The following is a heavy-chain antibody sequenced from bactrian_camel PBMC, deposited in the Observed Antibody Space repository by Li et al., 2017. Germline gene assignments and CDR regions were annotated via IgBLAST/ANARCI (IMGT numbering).Heavy chain of an antibody. J-gene: IGHJ6*01. CDR2: IRLGGTRT. V-gene: IGHV3S31*01. D-gene: IGHD3*01. CDR1: GYTHDTFC. Sequence: VQLVESGGGSVRPGGSLGLACAVSGYTHDTFCMGWFRRGPGRSREGVAAIRLGGTRTYYADSVKGRFTISPDFAKNTVFLQMNNLQPEDTAMYYCAAEGTWSTYGLVPGDFGTWGQGTQVTVS. CDR3: AAEGTWSTYGLVPGDFGT.